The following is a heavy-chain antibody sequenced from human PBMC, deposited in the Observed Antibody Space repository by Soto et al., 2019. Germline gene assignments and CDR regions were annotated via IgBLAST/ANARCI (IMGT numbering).Heavy chain of an antibody. J-gene: IGHJ6*02. V-gene: IGHV3-30-3*01. CDR3: ARDLIIAARRDYYYGMDV. D-gene: IGHD6-6*01. CDR2: ISYDGSNK. Sequence: GGSLRLSCAASGFTFSTYAMHWVRQAPGKGLEWVAVISYDGSNKYYADSVKGRFTISRDNSKNTLYLQMNSLRAEDTAVYYCARDLIIAARRDYYYGMDVWGQGTTVTVSS. CDR1: GFTFSTYA.